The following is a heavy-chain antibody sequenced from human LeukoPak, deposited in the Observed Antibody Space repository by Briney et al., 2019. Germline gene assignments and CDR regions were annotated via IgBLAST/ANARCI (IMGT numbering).Heavy chain of an antibody. V-gene: IGHV3-64D*06. CDR1: GFTFSSFV. D-gene: IGHD2-2*01. J-gene: IGHJ4*02. CDR2: ITGNGGST. CDR3: ACSSTASWYLDY. Sequence: QTGGSLRLSCSASGFTFSSFVLHWVRQAPGKGLEYVSAITGNGGSTYYADSVRGGFTISRDNSKNALYLQMSSLRAEDTAVYYCACSSTASWYLDYWGQGTLVTVSS.